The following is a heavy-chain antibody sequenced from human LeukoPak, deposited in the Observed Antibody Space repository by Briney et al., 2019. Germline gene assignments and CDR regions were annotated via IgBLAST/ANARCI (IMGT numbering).Heavy chain of an antibody. CDR2: IYPGDSDA. D-gene: IGHD3-9*01. Sequence: GESLKISCNGVGYTFTRYWIARGRQMPGKGLEWMGIIYPGDSDARYSPSFQGQVTISADKSIRTAYLQWRSIKVSDNAMYHCPRPARRDVTGYRNNCHDSWGQGTLVTVSS. V-gene: IGHV5-51*01. J-gene: IGHJ5*01. CDR1: GYTFTRYW. CDR3: PRPARRDVTGYRNNCHDS.